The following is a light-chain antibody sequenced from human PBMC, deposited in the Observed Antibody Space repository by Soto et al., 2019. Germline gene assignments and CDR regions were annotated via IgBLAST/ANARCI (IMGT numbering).Light chain of an antibody. Sequence: QSVLTQPPSASGTPGQRVAISCSGSSSNIGSNTVHWYQQLPGTAPKLLIYTDNQRPSGVPDRFSGSKSGTSASLAISGLQSEDEADYYCAVWDDSLNGWVFGGGTKLTVL. V-gene: IGLV1-44*01. CDR3: AVWDDSLNGWV. J-gene: IGLJ3*02. CDR2: TDN. CDR1: SSNIGSNT.